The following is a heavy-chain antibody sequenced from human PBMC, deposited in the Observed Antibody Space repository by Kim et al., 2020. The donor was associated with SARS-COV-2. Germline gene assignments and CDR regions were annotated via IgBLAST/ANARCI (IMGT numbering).Heavy chain of an antibody. V-gene: IGHV3-53*04. CDR2: IYSGGST. CDR1: GFTVSSNY. D-gene: IGHD1-26*01. CDR3: ARVGSSSEFDY. Sequence: GGSLRLSCAASGFTVSSNYMSWVRQAPGKGLEWVSVIYSGGSTYYADPVKGRFTISRHNTKNTLDLQMNSLRAGDTAVYYCARVGSSSEFDYWGQGTLVTVSS. J-gene: IGHJ4*02.